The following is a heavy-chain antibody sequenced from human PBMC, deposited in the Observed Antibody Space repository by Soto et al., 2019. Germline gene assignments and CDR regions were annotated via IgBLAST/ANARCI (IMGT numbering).Heavy chain of an antibody. CDR1: GFTVSSKY. CDR2: ITRGAGI. CDR3: TRDDVHCSGGSCCRIPMDM. V-gene: IGHV3-66*01. J-gene: IGHJ6*03. Sequence: EVHLVESGGGLVQPGGSLRLSCAVSGFTVSSKYMNWVRQAPGKGLEWVSLITRGAGISYADAGKGSFTISRENYENTLYLQMSSLGVEDTGVYYSTRDDVHCSGGSCCRIPMDMWGKVTTVTVSS. D-gene: IGHD2-15*01.